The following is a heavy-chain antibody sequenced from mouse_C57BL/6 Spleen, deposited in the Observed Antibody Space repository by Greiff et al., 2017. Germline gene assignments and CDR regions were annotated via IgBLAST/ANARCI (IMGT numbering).Heavy chain of an antibody. CDR3: ARWYFDV. CDR2: IDPANGNT. Sequence: VQLQQSVAELVRPGASVKLSCTASGFNIKKTYMHWVKQRPEQGLEWIGRIDPANGNTKYAPKFQGKATITADTSSNTAYLQLSSLTSEDTAIYYCARWYFDVWGTGTTVTVSS. V-gene: IGHV14-3*01. J-gene: IGHJ1*03. CDR1: GFNIKKTY.